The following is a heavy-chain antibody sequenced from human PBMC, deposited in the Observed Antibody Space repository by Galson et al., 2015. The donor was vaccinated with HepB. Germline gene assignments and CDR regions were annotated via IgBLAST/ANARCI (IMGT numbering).Heavy chain of an antibody. D-gene: IGHD3-9*01. CDR1: GFTFTSSA. CDR3: AADAPINYDILTAHKFHYGMDV. V-gene: IGHV1-58*01. CDR2: IVVGSGNT. Sequence: SVKVSCKASGFTFTSSAVQWVRQARGQRLEWIGWIVVGSGNTNYAQKFQERVTITRDMSTSTAYMELSSLRSEDTAVYYCAADAPINYDILTAHKFHYGMDVWGQGTTVTVSS. J-gene: IGHJ6*02.